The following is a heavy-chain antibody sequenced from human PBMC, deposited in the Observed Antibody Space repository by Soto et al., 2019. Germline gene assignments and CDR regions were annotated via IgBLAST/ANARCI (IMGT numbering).Heavy chain of an antibody. Sequence: GGSVRLSCAASGFTFSSYAMSWVRQAPGKGLEWVSATSGSGGSTYYADSVKGRFTISRDNSKNTLYLQMNSLSAEDTAVYYWEKTGIAADDYYYGMDVWGQGTTVTVSS. CDR3: EKTGIAADDYYYGMDV. CDR2: TSGSGGST. CDR1: GFTFSSYA. J-gene: IGHJ6*02. V-gene: IGHV3-23*01. D-gene: IGHD6-13*01.